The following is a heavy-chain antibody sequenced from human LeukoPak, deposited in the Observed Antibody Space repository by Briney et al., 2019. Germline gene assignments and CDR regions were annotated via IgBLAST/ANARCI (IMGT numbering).Heavy chain of an antibody. CDR1: GFTFSTYA. Sequence: GGTLRLSCAASGFTFSTYAMSWVRQAPGKGLEWLSALSGRGRDTFYADSVKGRFTISRDESKNTLYLQMNSLRAEDTAVYYCAIPGSAHYPAPFDFWGQGTLVTVSS. V-gene: IGHV3-23*01. CDR2: LSGRGRDT. J-gene: IGHJ4*02. CDR3: AIPGSAHYPAPFDF. D-gene: IGHD3-22*01.